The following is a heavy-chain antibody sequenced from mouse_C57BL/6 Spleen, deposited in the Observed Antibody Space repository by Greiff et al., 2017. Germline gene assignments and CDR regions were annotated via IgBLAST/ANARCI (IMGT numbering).Heavy chain of an antibody. V-gene: IGHV1-76*01. CDR1: GYTFTDYY. CDR3: ARGGSSYVAGD. Sequence: VQLQQSGAELVRPGASVKLSCKASGYTFTDYYINWVKQRPAQGLEWIARIYPGSGNTYYNEKFKGKATLTAEKSSSTAYMQLSSLTSADSAVYFCARGGSSYVAGDWGQGTTLTVSS. D-gene: IGHD1-1*01. J-gene: IGHJ2*01. CDR2: IYPGSGNT.